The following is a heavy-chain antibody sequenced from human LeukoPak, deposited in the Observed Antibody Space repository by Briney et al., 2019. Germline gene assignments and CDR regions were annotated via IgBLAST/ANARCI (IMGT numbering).Heavy chain of an antibody. CDR1: GGSISSSSYY. CDR2: IYYSGST. Sequence: SETLSLTCTVSGGSISSSSYYWGWIRQPPGKGLEWIGSIYYSGSTYYNPSLKSRVTISVDTSKNQFSLKLSSVTAADTAVYYCARTSLYDILTGYYPYFDYWGQGTLVTVSS. J-gene: IGHJ4*02. CDR3: ARTSLYDILTGYYPYFDY. V-gene: IGHV4-39*01. D-gene: IGHD3-9*01.